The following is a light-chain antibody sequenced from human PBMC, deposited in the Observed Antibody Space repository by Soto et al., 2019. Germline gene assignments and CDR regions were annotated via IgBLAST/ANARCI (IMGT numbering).Light chain of an antibody. CDR2: RNN. V-gene: IGLV1-47*01. CDR3: AAWNDSLSGPV. J-gene: IGLJ2*01. Sequence: QSVLTQPPSASGTPGQWVTISCSGSSSNLGSNYGYWYQQLPGTAPKLLIYRNNQRPSVVPDRFSGYKSGTSASLAISGLRADDEADYYCAAWNDSLSGPVFGGGTKLTVL. CDR1: SSNLGSNY.